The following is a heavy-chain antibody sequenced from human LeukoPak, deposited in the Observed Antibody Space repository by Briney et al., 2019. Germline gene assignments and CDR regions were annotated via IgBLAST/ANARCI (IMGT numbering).Heavy chain of an antibody. CDR3: ARDYSSTYYRGFDY. J-gene: IGHJ4*02. CDR1: GFTFSSYA. V-gene: IGHV3-30-3*01. CDR2: ISYDGSNK. D-gene: IGHD6-13*01. Sequence: GGSLRLSCAASGFTFSSYAMHWVRQAPGKGLEWVAVISYDGSNKYYADSVKGRFTISRDNSKNTLYLQMNSLRAEDTAVYYCARDYSSTYYRGFDYWGQGILVIVSS.